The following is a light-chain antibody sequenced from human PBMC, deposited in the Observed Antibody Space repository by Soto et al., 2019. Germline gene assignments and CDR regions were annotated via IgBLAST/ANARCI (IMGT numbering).Light chain of an antibody. CDR2: DVS. Sequence: QSALTQPASVSGSPGQSITISCTGTSSDVGGYNYVSWYQQHPGKAPKLMIYDVSNRPSGVSNRFSGSKSGNTASLTISGLQAEYESDYYCSSYTSSSTLGFGTGTKLT. V-gene: IGLV2-14*01. J-gene: IGLJ1*01. CDR3: SSYTSSSTLG. CDR1: SSDVGGYNY.